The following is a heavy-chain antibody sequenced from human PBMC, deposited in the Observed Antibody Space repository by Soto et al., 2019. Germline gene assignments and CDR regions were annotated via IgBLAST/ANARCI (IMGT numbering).Heavy chain of an antibody. CDR1: GFTFSNAW. D-gene: IGHD3-22*01. J-gene: IGHJ3*02. Sequence: PGGSLRLSCAASGFTFSNAWMSWVRQAPGKGLEWVGRIKSKTDGGTTDYAAPVKGRFTISRDDSKNTLYLQMNSLKTEDTAVYYCTTDPYHSIRLAFDIWGQGTMVTVSS. CDR3: TTDPYHSIRLAFDI. CDR2: IKSKTDGGTT. V-gene: IGHV3-15*01.